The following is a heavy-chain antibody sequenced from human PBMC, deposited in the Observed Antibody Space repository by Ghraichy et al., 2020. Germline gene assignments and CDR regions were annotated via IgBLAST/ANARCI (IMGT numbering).Heavy chain of an antibody. V-gene: IGHV3-48*02. J-gene: IGHJ3*02. Sequence: GGSLRLSCAASGFTFSSYSMNWVRQAPGKGLEWVSYISSSSSTIYYADSVKGRFTISRDNAKNSLYLQMNSLRDEDTAVYYCARDCIVGATRMGAFDIWGQGTIVTVSS. CDR3: ARDCIVGATRMGAFDI. D-gene: IGHD1-26*01. CDR1: GFTFSSYS. CDR2: ISSSSSTI.